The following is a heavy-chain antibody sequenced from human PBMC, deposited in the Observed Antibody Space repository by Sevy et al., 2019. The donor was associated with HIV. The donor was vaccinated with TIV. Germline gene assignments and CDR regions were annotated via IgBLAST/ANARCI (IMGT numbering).Heavy chain of an antibody. Sequence: GGSRLSCAASGFTFRKYSMSWVRQPPGKGLEWVSTLSFGCGEINYADSVKGRFTISRDNSKSSVYLQMNNLRPEDTAVYYCAREGCTKPHDYWGQGTLVTVSS. J-gene: IGHJ4*02. D-gene: IGHD2-8*01. CDR2: LSFGCGEI. CDR1: GFTFRKYS. V-gene: IGHV3-23*01. CDR3: AREGCTKPHDY.